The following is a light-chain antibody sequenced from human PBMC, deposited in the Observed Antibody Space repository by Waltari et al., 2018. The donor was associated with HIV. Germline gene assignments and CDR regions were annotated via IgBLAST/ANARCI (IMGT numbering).Light chain of an antibody. J-gene: IGLJ1*01. Sequence: YELTQPPSVSVSPGQTARITCSGDLLSDQYVHWYQQKPGQAPVLVMYKDTQRPSGIPYRFFGSTSGTTVTLTISGVQAEDEADYYCQSTDTSDAYYVFGGGTKVTVL. V-gene: IGLV3-25*03. CDR3: QSTDTSDAYYV. CDR1: LLSDQY. CDR2: KDT.